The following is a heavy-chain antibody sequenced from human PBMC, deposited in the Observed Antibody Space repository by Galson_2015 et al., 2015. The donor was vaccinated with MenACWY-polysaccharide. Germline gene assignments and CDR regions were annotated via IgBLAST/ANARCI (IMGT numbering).Heavy chain of an antibody. J-gene: IGHJ6*03. D-gene: IGHD2-2*01. CDR2: MNPNSGNT. V-gene: IGHV1-8*01. Sequence: SVKVSCKASGYTFTSYDINWVRQATGQGLEWMGWMNPNSGNTGYAQKFQGRVTMTRNTSISTAYMELSSPRSEDTAVYYCARGDRIVVVPAANPRRYYMDVWGKGTTVTVSS. CDR3: ARGDRIVVVPAANPRRYYMDV. CDR1: GYTFTSYD.